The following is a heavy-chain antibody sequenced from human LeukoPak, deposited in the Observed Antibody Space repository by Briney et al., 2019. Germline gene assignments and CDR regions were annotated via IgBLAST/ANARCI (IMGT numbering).Heavy chain of an antibody. V-gene: IGHV1-69*05. CDR1: GGTFSSYA. D-gene: IGHD1-26*01. CDR3: ASRELPETSPFDY. J-gene: IGHJ4*02. Sequence: EASVKVSCKASGGTFSSYAISWVRQAPGQGPEGLGRIIPIFGTANYAQKFQGRVTITTDESTSTAYMELSSLRSEDTAVYYCASRELPETSPFDYWGQGTLVTVSS. CDR2: IIPIFGTA.